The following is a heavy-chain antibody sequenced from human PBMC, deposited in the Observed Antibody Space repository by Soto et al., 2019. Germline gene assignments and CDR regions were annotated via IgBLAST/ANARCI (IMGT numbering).Heavy chain of an antibody. Sequence: SETLSLTYTVSGGSISSYYWSWIRQPPGKGLEWIGHIYYSGSTNYNPSLKSRVTISVDTSKNQFSLKLSSVTAADTAVYYCARDAQRDYFGTSGYFSAPGNYYYGMDVWGQGTTVTVSS. J-gene: IGHJ6*02. CDR2: IYYSGST. V-gene: IGHV4-59*01. CDR3: ARDAQRDYFGTSGYFSAPGNYYYGMDV. D-gene: IGHD3-22*01. CDR1: GGSISSYY.